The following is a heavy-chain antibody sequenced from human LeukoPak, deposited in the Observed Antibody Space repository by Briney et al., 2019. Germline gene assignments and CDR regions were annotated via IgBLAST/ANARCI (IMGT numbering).Heavy chain of an antibody. J-gene: IGHJ4*02. CDR2: INPNSGGT. V-gene: IGHV1-2*02. D-gene: IGHD3-16*02. CDR1: GYTSTGYY. CDR3: ATTFGGVISQDDY. Sequence: ASVKVSCKASGYTSTGYYMHWVRQAPGQGLEWMGWINPNSGGTNYAQKFQGRVTMTRDTSISTAYMELSRLRSDDTAVYYCATTFGGVISQDDYWGQGTQVTVSS.